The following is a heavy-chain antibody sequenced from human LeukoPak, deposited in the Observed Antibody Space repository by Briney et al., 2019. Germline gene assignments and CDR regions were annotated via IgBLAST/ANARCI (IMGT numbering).Heavy chain of an antibody. Sequence: GASVKVSCKASGYTFTNYGISWVRQAPGQGLEWMGWISGYNGNTNYAQELQGRVTMTTDTSTATAYMELRSLRSDDTAVYYCAREGSLYDSGNYYLSWFDPWGQGTLVTVSS. CDR1: GYTFTNYG. D-gene: IGHD3-22*01. V-gene: IGHV1-18*01. CDR3: AREGSLYDSGNYYLSWFDP. CDR2: ISGYNGNT. J-gene: IGHJ5*02.